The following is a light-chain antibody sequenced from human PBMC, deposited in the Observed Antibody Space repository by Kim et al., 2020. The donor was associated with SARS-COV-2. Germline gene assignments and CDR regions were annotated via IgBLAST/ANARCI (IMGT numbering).Light chain of an antibody. CDR2: VDN. V-gene: IGLV6-57*02. Sequence: GQTVAISCTGSSGSIANNYVQWYQQRPGSAPTTIISVDNQSRSGVPDRFSGSVDSSSNSATLTISGLRAEDEADYFCQSYDTNNWVFGGGTQLTVL. CDR3: QSYDTNNWV. CDR1: SGSIANNY. J-gene: IGLJ3*02.